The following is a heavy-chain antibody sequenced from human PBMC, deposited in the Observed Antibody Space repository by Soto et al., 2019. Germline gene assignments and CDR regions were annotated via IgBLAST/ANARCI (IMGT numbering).Heavy chain of an antibody. J-gene: IGHJ4*02. CDR1: GYTFTGYY. CDR3: ARSPGGVVTAMYHCDY. D-gene: IGHD2-21*02. CDR2: INPNSGGT. V-gene: IGHV1-2*04. Sequence: QVQLVQSGTEVKKPGASVKVSCKTSGYTFTGYYMHWVRQAPGQGLEWMGWINPNSGGTNYAQKFQGWVTMTRDTSISTAHMVLSRLRSDDTAEYYCARSPGGVVTAMYHCDYCGQGTLVTVSS.